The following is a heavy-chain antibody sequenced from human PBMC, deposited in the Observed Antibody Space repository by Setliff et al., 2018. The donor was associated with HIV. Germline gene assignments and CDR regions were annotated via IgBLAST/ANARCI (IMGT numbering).Heavy chain of an antibody. J-gene: IGHJ4*02. CDR3: ARKYTGGPLDY. CDR2: INIRSGNT. Sequence: ASVKVSCKASGYSFTTSGVSWVRQAPGQGLEWMGWINIRSGNTNYAQKFQGRVTMTTDTSTSTAYMELSSLRSEDTAVYYCARKYTGGPLDYWGQGTLVTVS. CDR1: GYSFTTSG. D-gene: IGHD6-19*01. V-gene: IGHV1-18*01.